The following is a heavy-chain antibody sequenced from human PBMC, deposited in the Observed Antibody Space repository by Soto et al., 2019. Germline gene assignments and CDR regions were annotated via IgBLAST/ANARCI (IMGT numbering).Heavy chain of an antibody. V-gene: IGHV4-59*01. D-gene: IGHD2-21*02. CDR3: ARDLWGYCGTDCYPLDV. CDR2: MYNPGST. Sequence: PSETLSLTCTVSGGSISRYYWSLIRQPPGKGLEWIGYMYNPGSTVYNPPFKSRVTISVDTSKNQFSLKLNSVTAADTAVYYCARDLWGYCGTDCYPLDVWGQGTTVTVSS. J-gene: IGHJ6*02. CDR1: GGSISRYY.